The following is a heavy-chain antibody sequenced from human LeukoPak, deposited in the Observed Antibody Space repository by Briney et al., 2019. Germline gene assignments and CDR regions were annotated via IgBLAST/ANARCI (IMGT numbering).Heavy chain of an antibody. D-gene: IGHD6-13*01. CDR3: ARDRQDSSSWYSDY. CDR1: GGTFSSYA. CDR2: IIPILGIA. Sequence: SVKVSCKASGGTFSSYANSWVRQAPGQGLEWMGRIIPILGIANYAQKFQGRVTITADKSTSTAYMELSSLRSEDTAVYYCARDRQDSSSWYSDYWGQGTLVTVSS. J-gene: IGHJ4*02. V-gene: IGHV1-69*04.